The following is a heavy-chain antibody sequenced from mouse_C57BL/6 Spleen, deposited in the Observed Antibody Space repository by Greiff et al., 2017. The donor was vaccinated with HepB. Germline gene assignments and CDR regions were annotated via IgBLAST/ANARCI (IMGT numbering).Heavy chain of an antibody. CDR3: ARGGYDGAWFAY. Sequence: VQLQQSGPELVKPGASVKISCKASGYAFSSSWMNWVKQRPGKGLEWIGRIYPGDGDTNYNGKFKGKATLTADKSSSTAYMQLSSLTSEDSAVCFCARGGYDGAWFAYWGQGTLVTVSA. CDR2: IYPGDGDT. CDR1: GYAFSSSW. D-gene: IGHD2-2*01. J-gene: IGHJ3*01. V-gene: IGHV1-82*01.